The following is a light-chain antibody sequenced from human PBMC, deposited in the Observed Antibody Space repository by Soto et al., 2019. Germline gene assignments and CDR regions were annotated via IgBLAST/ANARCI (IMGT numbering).Light chain of an antibody. CDR2: DAS. CDR3: QQRRTWPLT. J-gene: IGKJ4*01. V-gene: IGKV3-11*01. Sequence: EVVLTQTPATLSLSPGERATLSCRASRSVKSYLVWYQQKPGQTPRLLIYDASNRATGIPARFSGSGSETDFTLTISSLEPEDFAVYYCQQRRTWPLTFGGGTRVEIK. CDR1: RSVKSY.